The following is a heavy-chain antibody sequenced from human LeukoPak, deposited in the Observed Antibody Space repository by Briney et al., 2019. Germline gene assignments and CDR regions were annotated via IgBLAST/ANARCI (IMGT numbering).Heavy chain of an antibody. J-gene: IGHJ6*02. CDR2: VFPGDSDT. Sequence: GESLKISCKASGYAFTHSWIGWVRQMPGKGLEWVGVVFPGDSDTRYSPSFQGQVTISADKSTMTAYLQWSSLKASDTAMYYCARQPIGGMDVWGQGTTVTVSS. CDR1: GYAFTHSW. CDR3: ARQPIGGMDV. V-gene: IGHV5-51*01.